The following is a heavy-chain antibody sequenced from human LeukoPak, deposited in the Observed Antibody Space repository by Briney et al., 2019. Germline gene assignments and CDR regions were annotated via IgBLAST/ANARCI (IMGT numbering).Heavy chain of an antibody. J-gene: IGHJ4*02. CDR1: GGTFSSYA. D-gene: IGHD3-10*01. CDR3: ERDAITMVRGVIITGTSLDY. CDR2: IIPILGIA. Sequence: SVKVSCKASGGTFSSYAISWVRQAPGQGLEWMGRIIPILGIANYAQKFQGRVTITADKSTSTAYMELSSLRSEDTAVYYCERDAITMVRGVIITGTSLDYWGQGTLVTVSS. V-gene: IGHV1-69*04.